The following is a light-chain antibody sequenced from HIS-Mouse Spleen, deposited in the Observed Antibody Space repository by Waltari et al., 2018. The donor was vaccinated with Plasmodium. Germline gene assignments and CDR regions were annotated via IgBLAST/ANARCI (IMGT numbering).Light chain of an antibody. CDR3: QSADSSGTYRV. Sequence: SYELTQPPSVSVSPGQTARITCSGDALPQQYAYWYQQKPGQAPVLAIDKGSERPSGTPERFSGSSSGTTVTLTISGVQAEDEADYYCQSADSSGTYRVFGGGTKLTVL. V-gene: IGLV3-25*03. J-gene: IGLJ2*01. CDR2: KGS. CDR1: ALPQQY.